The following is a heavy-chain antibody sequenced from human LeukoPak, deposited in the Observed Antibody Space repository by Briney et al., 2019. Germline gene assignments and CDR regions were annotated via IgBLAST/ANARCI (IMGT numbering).Heavy chain of an antibody. D-gene: IGHD2-2*01. V-gene: IGHV4-59*01. Sequence: SETLSLTCTVSGGSISSYYWSWIRQPPGKGLEWIGYIYYSGSTNYNPSLKSRVTISVDTSKNQFSLKLSSVTAADTAVYYCAREVVYRSSTSCSSHFDYWGQGTLVTVSS. CDR2: IYYSGST. J-gene: IGHJ4*02. CDR1: GGSISSYY. CDR3: AREVVYRSSTSCSSHFDY.